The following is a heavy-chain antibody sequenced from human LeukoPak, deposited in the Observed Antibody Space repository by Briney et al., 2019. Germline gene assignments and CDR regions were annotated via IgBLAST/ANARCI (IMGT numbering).Heavy chain of an antibody. J-gene: IGHJ3*02. Sequence: GGSLRLSCAASGFTFSSYWMHWVRQASGKGLVWVSRINSDGSSTNYADSVKGRFTISRDNAKNTLYLQMNSLRAEDTAVYYCAAYYYDSSGYYHDGFHIWGQGTMVTVSS. CDR2: INSDGSST. V-gene: IGHV3-74*01. D-gene: IGHD3-22*01. CDR1: GFTFSSYW. CDR3: AAYYYDSSGYYHDGFHI.